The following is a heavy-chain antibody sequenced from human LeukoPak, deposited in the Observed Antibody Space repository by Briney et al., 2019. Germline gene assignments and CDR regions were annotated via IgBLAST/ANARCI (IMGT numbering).Heavy chain of an antibody. V-gene: IGHV4-30-4*08. Sequence: SQTLSLTCTVSGGSVSSGDYYWNWIRQPPGKGLEWIGNIYYSGSTSHNPSLKSRVTISIDTSKNQFSLNLNSVTAADTAVYYCARADTYLDYWGQGILVTVSS. D-gene: IGHD5-18*01. J-gene: IGHJ4*02. CDR2: IYYSGST. CDR3: ARADTYLDY. CDR1: GGSVSSGDYY.